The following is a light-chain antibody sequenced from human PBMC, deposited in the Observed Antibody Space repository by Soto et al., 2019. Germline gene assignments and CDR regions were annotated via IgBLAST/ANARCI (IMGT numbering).Light chain of an antibody. CDR1: QSLLHGDGYNY. J-gene: IGKJ1*01. CDR3: MQALQTPWT. Sequence: DIVMTQSPLSLPVTPGEPASISCRSSQSLLHGDGYNYLDWYLQKPGQSPQLLIFLGSNRASGVPDRFSGSRSGTDFTLTISRVEAEDFGVYYCMQALQTPWTFGQGTQVEIK. V-gene: IGKV2-28*01. CDR2: LGS.